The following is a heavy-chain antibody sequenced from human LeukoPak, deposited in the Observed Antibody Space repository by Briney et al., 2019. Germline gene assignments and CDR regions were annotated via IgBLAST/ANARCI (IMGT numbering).Heavy chain of an antibody. V-gene: IGHV4-59*01. CDR3: ARDNKNPLAGFDY. CDR1: GGSISSYY. CDR2: IYYSGST. J-gene: IGHJ4*02. Sequence: SETLSLTCTVSGGSISSYYWSWIRQPPGKGLEWIGCIYYSGSTNYNPSLKSRVTISVDTSKNQFSLKLSSVTAADTAVYYCARDNKNPLAGFDYWGQGTLVTVSS. D-gene: IGHD6-19*01.